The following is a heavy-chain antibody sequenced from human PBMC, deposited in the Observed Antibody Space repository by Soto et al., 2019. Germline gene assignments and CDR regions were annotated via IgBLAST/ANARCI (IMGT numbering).Heavy chain of an antibody. D-gene: IGHD2-21*01. CDR3: ARGNSGACNT. V-gene: IGHV1-8*01. CDR1: GYTFNNYD. CDR2: INVDSGNT. Sequence: GASVKVSCKAFGYTFNNYDINWVRQASGQGLEWMGWINVDSGNTDYAQKFQGRVTMTRDTSINTVYMELTGLRSDDTAVYFCARGNSGACNTWGQGTLVTVSS. J-gene: IGHJ5*02.